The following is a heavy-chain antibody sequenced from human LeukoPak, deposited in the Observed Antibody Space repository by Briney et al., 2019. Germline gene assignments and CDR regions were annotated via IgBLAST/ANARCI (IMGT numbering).Heavy chain of an antibody. V-gene: IGHV6-1*01. J-gene: IGHJ4*02. Sequence: SQTLSLTCAISGDNVSSNSAAWNWIRQSPSRGLEWLGRTYYRSKWYNDYAVSVKSRITINPDTSKNQFSLQLNSVTPEDTAVYYCAREGYYYDSSGYYSLDYWGQGTLVTVSS. CDR1: GDNVSSNSAA. CDR3: AREGYYYDSSGYYSLDY. CDR2: TYYRSKWYN. D-gene: IGHD3-22*01.